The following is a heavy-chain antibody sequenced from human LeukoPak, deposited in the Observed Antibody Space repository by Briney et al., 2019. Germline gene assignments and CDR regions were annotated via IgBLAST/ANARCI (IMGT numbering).Heavy chain of an antibody. V-gene: IGHV4-34*01. CDR1: GGSFSDYY. Sequence: SETLSLTCGVSGGSFSDYYWSWIRQSPGKGLEWIGEVNHVGSTHYNPSLKSRVTISVNTSGNQISLRLTSVTAADTAVYFCARGGWLRHSYYWGQGSLVTVSS. CDR3: ARGGWLRHSYY. CDR2: VNHVGST. J-gene: IGHJ4*02. D-gene: IGHD5-12*01.